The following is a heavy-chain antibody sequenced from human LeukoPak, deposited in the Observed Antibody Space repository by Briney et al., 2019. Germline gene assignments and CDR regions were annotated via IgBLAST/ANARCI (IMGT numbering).Heavy chain of an antibody. CDR2: LNAANGNS. D-gene: IGHD6-6*01. CDR1: GYTLTSFA. Sequence: ASVTVSCKASGYTLTSFAMHWVRQAPGHRLEWMGRLNAANGNSQYSQKFQDRVTITSDASANTAYMELSSLRSEDTAVYYCARGGRMIAARLGYYYYGMDVWGQGTTVTVSS. J-gene: IGHJ6*02. CDR3: ARGGRMIAARLGYYYYGMDV. V-gene: IGHV1-3*01.